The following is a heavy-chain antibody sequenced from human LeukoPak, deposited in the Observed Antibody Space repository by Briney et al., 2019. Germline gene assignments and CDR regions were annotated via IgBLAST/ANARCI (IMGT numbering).Heavy chain of an antibody. CDR1: GFTFDDYA. D-gene: IGHD1-26*01. CDR2: ISWNSGSI. J-gene: IGHJ4*02. V-gene: IGHV3-9*03. CDR3: AKGGSPVGATNAAFDY. Sequence: SGGSLRLSCAASGFTFDDYAMHWVRQAPGKGLEWVSGISWNSGSIVYADSVKGRFTISRDNAKNSLYLQMNSLRAEDMALYYCAKGGSPVGATNAAFDYWGQGTLVTVSS.